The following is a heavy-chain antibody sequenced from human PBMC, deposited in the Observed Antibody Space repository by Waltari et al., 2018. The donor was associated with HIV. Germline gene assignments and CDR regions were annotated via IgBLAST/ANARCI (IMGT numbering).Heavy chain of an antibody. CDR1: GGSLGGYF. V-gene: IGHV4-34*01. CDR2: LNHNAVT. CDR3: VRGSYDYVRGSQPGNAFEV. J-gene: IGHJ3*01. D-gene: IGHD3-16*01. Sequence: RGAGPLKPSGNLSLVCAVYGGSLGGYFWAGFRQHPGGGLDRIAELNHNAVTNSKSSLGGGVALSVDTSKDQFSLEVASVTAADTALYFCVRGSYDYVRGSQPGNAFEVWGQGTPVIVS.